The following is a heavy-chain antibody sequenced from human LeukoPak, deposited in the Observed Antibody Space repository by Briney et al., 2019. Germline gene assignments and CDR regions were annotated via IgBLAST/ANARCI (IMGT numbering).Heavy chain of an antibody. J-gene: IGHJ5*02. V-gene: IGHV3-23*01. Sequence: GGSLRLSCAASGFTFSSSAMSWVRQAPGKGLEWVSAISGSGGSTYYADSVEGRFTISRDNSKNTLYLQMNSLRAEDTAVYYCAKSLAVAGKGDRWFDPWGQGTLVTVSS. D-gene: IGHD6-19*01. CDR1: GFTFSSSA. CDR2: ISGSGGST. CDR3: AKSLAVAGKGDRWFDP.